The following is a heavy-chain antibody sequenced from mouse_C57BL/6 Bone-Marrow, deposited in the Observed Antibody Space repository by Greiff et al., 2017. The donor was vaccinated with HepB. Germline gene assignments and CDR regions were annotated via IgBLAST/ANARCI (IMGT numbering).Heavy chain of an antibody. V-gene: IGHV14-4*01. Sequence: EVKLMESGAELVRPGASVKLSCTASGFNIKDDYMHWVKQRPEQGLEWIGWIDPENGDTEYASKFQGKATITADTSSNTAYLQLSSLTSEDTAVYYCTTNLRFAYWGQGTLVTVSA. CDR1: GFNIKDDY. CDR3: TTNLRFAY. J-gene: IGHJ3*01. CDR2: IDPENGDT.